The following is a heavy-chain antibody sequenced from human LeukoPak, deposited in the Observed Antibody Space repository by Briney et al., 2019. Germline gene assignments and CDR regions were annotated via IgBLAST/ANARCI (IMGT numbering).Heavy chain of an antibody. V-gene: IGHV4-61*02. CDR1: GGSISSGSYY. D-gene: IGHD6-6*01. J-gene: IGHJ5*02. CDR3: ARQSVIRSIKVIDP. CDR2: IYTSGST. Sequence: PSETLSLTCTVSGGSISSGSYYWSWIRQPAGKGLEWIGRIYTSGSTNYNPALKSRVTISVDTSKNQFSLKLSSVTAADTAVYYCARQSVIRSIKVIDPWGQGTLVTVSS.